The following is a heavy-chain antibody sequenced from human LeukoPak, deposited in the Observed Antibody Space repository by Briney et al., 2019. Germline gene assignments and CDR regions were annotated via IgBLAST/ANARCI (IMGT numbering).Heavy chain of an antibody. CDR1: VYTFTAFH. J-gene: IGHJ4*02. V-gene: IGHV1-18*01. D-gene: IGHD3/OR15-3a*01. CDR2: INGFNGNT. Sequence: ASVKVSCKTSVYTFTAFHITGCHQALEQGLNGMGWINGFNGNTNYAQKLQDRVTMTTDTSTTTAYMELRSLTSDDSAVYYCARSDFWKTFDFWGQGTLVTVSS. CDR3: ARSDFWKTFDF.